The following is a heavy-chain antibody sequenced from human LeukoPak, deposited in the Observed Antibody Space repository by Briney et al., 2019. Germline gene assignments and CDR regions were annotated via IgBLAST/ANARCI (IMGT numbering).Heavy chain of an antibody. Sequence: VWALRLSGACTQFNFLNAWMSSLHQPPGNGLDWAGRIKSNIDGGTTASAAPLNGRFTIYSDDSKNTLYLQLNSLKTEDTAVYYCTTDLHYLKGFDPWGQGTLVTVSS. CDR3: TTDLHYLKGFDP. CDR1: QFNFLNAW. J-gene: IGHJ5*02. D-gene: IGHD3-10*01. CDR2: IKSNIDGGTT. V-gene: IGHV3-15*01.